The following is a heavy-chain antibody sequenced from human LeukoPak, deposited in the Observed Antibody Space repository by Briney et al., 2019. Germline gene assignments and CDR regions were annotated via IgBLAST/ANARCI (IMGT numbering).Heavy chain of an antibody. CDR1: GFTLSTYS. Sequence: GGSLRLSCAAPGFTLSTYSMNGVRQAPREGVEGVSSISSSSSYIYYAASVKGRFPISRDNAKNSLFLQINSLRAEDTALYYCARDRSTNSYAEYFFDYWGQGTLVTVSS. D-gene: IGHD5-18*01. CDR2: ISSSSSYI. V-gene: IGHV3-21*01. CDR3: ARDRSTNSYAEYFFDY. J-gene: IGHJ4*02.